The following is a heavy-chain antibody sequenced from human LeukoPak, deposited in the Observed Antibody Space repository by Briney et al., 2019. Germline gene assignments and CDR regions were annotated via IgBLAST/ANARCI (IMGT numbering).Heavy chain of an antibody. V-gene: IGHV4-39*07. CDR1: GGSISSSSYY. CDR2: IYYSGST. J-gene: IGHJ4*02. D-gene: IGHD4-17*01. CDR3: ANSIDFDYGDYYFDY. Sequence: SETLSLTCTVSGGSISSSSYYWGWIRQPPGKGLEWIGSIYYSGSTYYNPSLKSRVTISLDTSKNQFSLKLSSVTAADTAVYYCANSIDFDYGDYYFDYWGQGALVTISS.